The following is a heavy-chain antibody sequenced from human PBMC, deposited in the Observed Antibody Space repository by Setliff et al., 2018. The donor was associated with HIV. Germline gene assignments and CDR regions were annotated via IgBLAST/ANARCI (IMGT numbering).Heavy chain of an antibody. CDR1: GFTFSTYS. J-gene: IGHJ5*02. CDR2: ISGTSGTM. V-gene: IGHV3-48*01. Sequence: PGGSLRLSCAASGFTFSTYSMNWVRQAPGKGLEWVSYISGTSGTMYYADSVKGRFTISRDNAKNSLFLQMNSLTAEDTAVYYCARVGGGYYDSNERSWFDPWGQGTLVTVSS. CDR3: ARVGGGYYDSNERSWFDP. D-gene: IGHD3-22*01.